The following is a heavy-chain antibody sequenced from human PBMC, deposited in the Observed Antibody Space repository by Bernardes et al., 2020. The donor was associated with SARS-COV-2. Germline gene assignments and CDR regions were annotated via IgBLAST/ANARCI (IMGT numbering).Heavy chain of an antibody. J-gene: IGHJ5*02. CDR2: INLKSGVT. CDR3: ARSSDLLNWFDP. CDR1: GYTFTASY. Sequence: VSVKVSCKASGYTFTASYMHWVRQAPGQGPEWMGWINLKSGVTNYAQKFQGWVTMTRDTSISTAYMELSRLRSNDTAVYYCARSSDLLNWFDPWGQGTLVTVSS. V-gene: IGHV1-2*04. D-gene: IGHD1-26*01.